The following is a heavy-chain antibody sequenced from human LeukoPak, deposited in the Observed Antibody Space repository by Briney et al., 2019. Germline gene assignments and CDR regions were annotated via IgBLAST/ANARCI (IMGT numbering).Heavy chain of an antibody. J-gene: IGHJ4*02. D-gene: IGHD4-17*01. CDR3: ARGSYGDWGRFDY. Sequence: PSETLSLTCTVSGGSISSYYWSWIRQPPGKGLEWIGYIYYSGSTNYNPSLKSRVTISVDTSKNQFSLKLSSVTAADTAVYYCARGSYGDWGRFDYWGQGTLVTVSS. V-gene: IGHV4-59*01. CDR2: IYYSGST. CDR1: GGSISSYY.